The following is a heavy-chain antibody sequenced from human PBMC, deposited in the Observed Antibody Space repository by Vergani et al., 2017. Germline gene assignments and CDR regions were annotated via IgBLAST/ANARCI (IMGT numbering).Heavy chain of an antibody. V-gene: IGHV4-61*05. CDR2: IYHSGST. CDR1: GGSITSSSYY. CDR3: ARGIGPRSSFDY. Sequence: QLHLQESGPGLVKPSETLSLTCTVSGGSITSSSYYWGWIRQPPGKGLEWIGYIYHSGSTYYNPSLKSRVTISVDTSKNQFSLKLSSVTAADTAVYYCARGIGPRSSFDYWGQGTLVTVSS. J-gene: IGHJ4*02.